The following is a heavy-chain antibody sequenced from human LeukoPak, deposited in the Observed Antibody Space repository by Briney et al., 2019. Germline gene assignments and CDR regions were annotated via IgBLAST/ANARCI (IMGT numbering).Heavy chain of an antibody. CDR1: GGSISSGGYY. CDR3: ASVIYCSSTSCSIQFDY. V-gene: IGHV4-30-2*01. Sequence: SETLSLTCTVSGGSISSGGYYWSWIRQPPGKGLEWIGYIYHSGSTYYNPSLKSRVTISVDRSKNQFSLKLSSVTAADTAVYYCASVIYCSSTSCSIQFDYWGQGTLVTVSS. J-gene: IGHJ4*02. CDR2: IYHSGST. D-gene: IGHD2-2*01.